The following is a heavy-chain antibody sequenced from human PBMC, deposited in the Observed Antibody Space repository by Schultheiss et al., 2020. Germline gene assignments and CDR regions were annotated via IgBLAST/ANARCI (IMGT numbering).Heavy chain of an antibody. J-gene: IGHJ4*02. D-gene: IGHD3-22*01. CDR2: ISSSSSYI. Sequence: GGSLRLSCAASGFTFSSYSMNWVRQAPGKGLEWVSSISSSSSYIYYADSVKGRFTISRDNSQNTVYLQMNSLRAEDTAVYYCAKDYSRYFDSSGYYDKWGQGTLVTVSS. CDR1: GFTFSSYS. V-gene: IGHV3-21*04. CDR3: AKDYSRYFDSSGYYDK.